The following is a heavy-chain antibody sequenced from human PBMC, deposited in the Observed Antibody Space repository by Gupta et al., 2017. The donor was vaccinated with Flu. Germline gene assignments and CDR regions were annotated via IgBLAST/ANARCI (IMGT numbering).Heavy chain of an antibody. D-gene: IGHD4-23*01. V-gene: IGHV3-64*01. CDR1: GFTFSDYA. CDR2: ISSRGGST. J-gene: IGHJ4*02. CDR3: ARGTVGTPILHY. Sequence: EVQLVESGGGLVQPGGSLRLSCEASGFTFSDYAMHWVRQIPGKGLEFVSAISSRGGSTYYANSVKDRFTISRDNSKNTLYLQMGSLRLEDMALYYCARGTVGTPILHYWGQGTLVTVSS.